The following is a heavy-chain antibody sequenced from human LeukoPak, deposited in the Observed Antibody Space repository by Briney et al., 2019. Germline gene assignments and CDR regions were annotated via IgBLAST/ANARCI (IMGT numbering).Heavy chain of an antibody. Sequence: SVKVSCKASGGTFSSYAISWVRPAPGQGLEWMGRIIPIFGTANYPQTFQGRVTITADKSTSTAYMELSSLRSEDTAVYYCARDPLAYYGSGSREGGDYWGQGTLVTVSS. D-gene: IGHD3-10*01. CDR1: GGTFSSYA. J-gene: IGHJ4*02. V-gene: IGHV1-69*06. CDR3: ARDPLAYYGSGSREGGDY. CDR2: IIPIFGTA.